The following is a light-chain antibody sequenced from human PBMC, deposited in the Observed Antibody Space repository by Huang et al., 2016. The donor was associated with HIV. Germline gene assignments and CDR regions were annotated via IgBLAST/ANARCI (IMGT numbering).Light chain of an antibody. J-gene: IGKJ1*01. CDR3: QQYNNWPRT. CDR1: QSVSSN. CDR2: GAS. Sequence: EIVMTQSPATLAVSPGERASLSCRASQSVSSNLAWYQQKPGQSPMLLIYGASTRATGIPGRFSGSGSGTEFTLTISSLQSEDFAVYYRQQYNNWPRTFGQGTKVEIK. V-gene: IGKV3-15*01.